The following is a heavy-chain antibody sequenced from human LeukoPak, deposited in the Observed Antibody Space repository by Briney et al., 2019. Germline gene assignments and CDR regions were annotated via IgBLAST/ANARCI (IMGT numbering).Heavy chain of an antibody. D-gene: IGHD6-19*01. CDR3: ATSTKSIAVAYYFDY. J-gene: IGHJ4*02. Sequence: GESLKISCQGSGYSFTSYWIGWVRQMPGKGLEWMGIIYPGDSDTRYSPSFQGQVTIPADKSISTAYLQWSSLKASDTAMYYCATSTKSIAVAYYFDYWGQGTLVTVSS. CDR1: GYSFTSYW. V-gene: IGHV5-51*01. CDR2: IYPGDSDT.